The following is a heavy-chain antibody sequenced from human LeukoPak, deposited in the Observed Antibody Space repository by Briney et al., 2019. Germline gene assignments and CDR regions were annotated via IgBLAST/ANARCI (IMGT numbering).Heavy chain of an antibody. V-gene: IGHV4-34*01. CDR2: INHSGST. CDR3: ARAPHRDYGSGSYYNDFVY. Sequence: PAETLSLTCAGYGRAFSGYYWSWIRQPPGKGLEWIGEINHSGSTNYNPSLKSRVTISVDTSKNQFSLKLSSVTAADTAVYYCARAPHRDYGSGSYYNDFVYWGQGTLVTVSS. D-gene: IGHD3-10*01. J-gene: IGHJ4*02. CDR1: GRAFSGYY.